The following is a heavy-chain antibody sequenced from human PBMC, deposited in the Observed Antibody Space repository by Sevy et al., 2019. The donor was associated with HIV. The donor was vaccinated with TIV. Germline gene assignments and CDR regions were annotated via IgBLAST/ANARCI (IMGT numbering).Heavy chain of an antibody. Sequence: ASVKVSCKASGYTFTGYYIHWVRQAPGQGLEWMGRINPNSGGTDYAQKFQGRVTMTRDTSISTAYVELSRLTSDDTAVYYCAREHPSDYYYDSSGYTDWGQGTLVTVSS. V-gene: IGHV1-2*06. CDR3: AREHPSDYYYDSSGYTD. CDR1: GYTFTGYY. CDR2: INPNSGGT. D-gene: IGHD3-22*01. J-gene: IGHJ4*02.